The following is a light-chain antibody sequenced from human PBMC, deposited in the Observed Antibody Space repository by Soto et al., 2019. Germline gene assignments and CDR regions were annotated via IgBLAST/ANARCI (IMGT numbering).Light chain of an antibody. V-gene: IGKV3-11*01. J-gene: IGKJ4*01. CDR2: DAS. Sequence: EIVLTQSPATLSLSPGERATLSCRASQSVNNYLAWYQQKPGQAPRLLIYDASKRATGIPARFSGSESETDFTINISGLEPEEVAVYYCQQRSIWGVTFGGGTKGEIK. CDR1: QSVNNY. CDR3: QQRSIWGVT.